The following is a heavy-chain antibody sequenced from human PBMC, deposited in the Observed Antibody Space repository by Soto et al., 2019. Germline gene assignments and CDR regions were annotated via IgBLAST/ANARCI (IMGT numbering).Heavy chain of an antibody. V-gene: IGHV6-1*01. D-gene: IGHD1-1*01. CDR1: GNNVSTNSAG. CDR3: ARNSWNAPPAFDF. J-gene: IGHJ4*02. CDR2: TYYRSKWNN. Sequence: PSQTLSLTCVISGNNVSTNSAGWNWIRQSPSRGLEWLGRTYYRSKWNNDYAASVKGRITVNPDTSKNQFSLQLNSVTPEDTGVYYCARNSWNAPPAFDFWGQGTQVTVSS.